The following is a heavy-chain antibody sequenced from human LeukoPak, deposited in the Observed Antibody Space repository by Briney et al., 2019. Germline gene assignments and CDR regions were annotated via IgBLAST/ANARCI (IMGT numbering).Heavy chain of an antibody. V-gene: IGHV1-8*03. Sequence: ASVNVSCKASGYTFTSYDINWVRQATGQGLEWMGWMNPNSGNTGYAQKFQGRVTITRNTSISTAYMELSSLRSEDTAVYYCARGMLLGYYMDVWGKGTTVTVSS. CDR1: GYTFTSYD. D-gene: IGHD2-15*01. CDR2: MNPNSGNT. J-gene: IGHJ6*03. CDR3: ARGMLLGYYMDV.